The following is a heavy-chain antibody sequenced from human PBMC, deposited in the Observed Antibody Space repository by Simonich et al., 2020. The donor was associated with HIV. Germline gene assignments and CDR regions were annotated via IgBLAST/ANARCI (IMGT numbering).Heavy chain of an antibody. Sequence: QVQLVQSGAEVKKPGASVKVSCKVSGYTLTEVSIHWVRQAPGNGLEWLGGFDVENGETIYAQEFQGRGTMTEDTSTDTAYMELSSLRSEDTAVYYCATDSIGWSFDLWGRGTLVTVSS. CDR3: ATDSIGWSFDL. CDR2: FDVENGET. V-gene: IGHV1-24*01. CDR1: GYTLTEVS. J-gene: IGHJ2*01.